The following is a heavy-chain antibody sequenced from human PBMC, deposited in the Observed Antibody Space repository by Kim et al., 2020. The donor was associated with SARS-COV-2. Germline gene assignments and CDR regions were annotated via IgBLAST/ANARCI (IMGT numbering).Heavy chain of an antibody. CDR1: GGSISSSSYY. Sequence: SETLSLTCTVSGGSISSSSYYWGWIRQPPGKGLEWIGSIYYSGSTYYNPSLKSRVTISVDTSKNQFSLKLSSVTAADTAVYYCARHPSRGGYCSSTSCYVLEAFDIWGQGTMVTVSS. D-gene: IGHD2-2*01. CDR2: IYYSGST. J-gene: IGHJ3*02. CDR3: ARHPSRGGYCSSTSCYVLEAFDI. V-gene: IGHV4-39*01.